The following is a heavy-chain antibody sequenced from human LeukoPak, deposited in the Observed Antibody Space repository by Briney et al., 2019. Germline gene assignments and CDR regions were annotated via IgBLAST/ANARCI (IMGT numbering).Heavy chain of an antibody. CDR2: IRYDGSNK. V-gene: IGHV3-30*02. D-gene: IGHD2-2*01. CDR1: GFTFSSYG. CDR3: AKDEYCSSTSCYPYYYYYYMDV. J-gene: IGHJ6*03. Sequence: PGGSLRLSCAASGFTFSSYGMHWVRQAPGKGLEWVAFIRYDGSNKYYADSVKGRFTISRDNSKNTLYLQMNSLRAEDTAVYYCAKDEYCSSTSCYPYYYYYYMDVWGKGTTVTVSS.